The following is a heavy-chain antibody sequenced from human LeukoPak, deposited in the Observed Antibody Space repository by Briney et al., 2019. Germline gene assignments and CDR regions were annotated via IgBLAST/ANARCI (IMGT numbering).Heavy chain of an antibody. J-gene: IGHJ6*02. V-gene: IGHV3-74*01. CDR1: GFTFSSYW. CDR3: ARGNYDFWSGYWEAYYYYGMDV. D-gene: IGHD3-3*01. CDR2: INSDGSST. Sequence: PGGSLRLSCAASGFTFSSYWMHWVRQAPGKGLVWVSRINSDGSSTSYADPVKGRFTISRDNAKNTLYLQMNSLRAEDTAVYYCARGNYDFWSGYWEAYYYYGMDVWGQGITVTVSS.